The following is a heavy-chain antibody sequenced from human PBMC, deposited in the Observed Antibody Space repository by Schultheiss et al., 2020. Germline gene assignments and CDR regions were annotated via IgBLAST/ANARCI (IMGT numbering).Heavy chain of an antibody. Sequence: SGPTLVKPTQTLTLTCTFSGFSLSTSGVGVGWIRQPPGKALEWLALIYWDDDKRYSPSLKSRLTITKDTSKNQVILTMTNMDPVDTATYYCAHYYYGSGGYGSDGWFDPWGQGTLVTVSS. CDR2: IYWDDDK. CDR1: GFSLSTSGVG. V-gene: IGHV2-5*02. D-gene: IGHD3-22*01. CDR3: AHYYYGSGGYGSDGWFDP. J-gene: IGHJ5*02.